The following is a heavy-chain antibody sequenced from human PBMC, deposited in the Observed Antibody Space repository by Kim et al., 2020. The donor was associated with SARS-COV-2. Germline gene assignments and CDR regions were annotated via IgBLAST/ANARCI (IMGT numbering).Heavy chain of an antibody. Sequence: GESLKISCKSSGYSFTSYWISWVRQMPGKGLEWMGRIDPSDSYTNYSPSFQGHVTIPADKSISTAYLQWSSLKASDTAMYYCAIDHRVFREYGMDVWGQGTTGTVSS. CDR3: AIDHRVFREYGMDV. J-gene: IGHJ6*02. CDR1: GYSFTSYW. V-gene: IGHV5-10-1*01. CDR2: IDPSDSYT.